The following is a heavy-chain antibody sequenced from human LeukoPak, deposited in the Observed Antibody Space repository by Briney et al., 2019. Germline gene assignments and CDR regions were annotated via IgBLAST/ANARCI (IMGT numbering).Heavy chain of an antibody. CDR1: GFTFSSYG. J-gene: IGHJ4*02. V-gene: IGHV3-33*01. CDR3: ARDFYTGMFYY. CDR2: IWYDGSNI. Sequence: PGRSLRLSCAASGFTFSSYGFHWVRQSPGKGLEWVSVIWYDGSNIQYAESVKGRFTISRDNSRVTLYLHMNSLRPENTAVYYCARDFYTGMFYYWGQGTLVTVSS. D-gene: IGHD3-16*01.